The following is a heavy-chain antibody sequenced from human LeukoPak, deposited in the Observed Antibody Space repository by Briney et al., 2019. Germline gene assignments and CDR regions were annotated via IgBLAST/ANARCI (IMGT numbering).Heavy chain of an antibody. CDR3: ARRFYDNLTGHTWYDY. CDR1: GYTFTSCD. Sequence: ASVKVSCKASGYTFTSCDINWVRQATGQGLEWMGWMNPNSGNTGYAQKFQGRVTMTRNTSISTAYMELSSLRSEDTAVYYCARRFYDNLTGHTWYDYWGQGTLVTVSS. V-gene: IGHV1-8*01. CDR2: MNPNSGNT. D-gene: IGHD3-9*01. J-gene: IGHJ4*02.